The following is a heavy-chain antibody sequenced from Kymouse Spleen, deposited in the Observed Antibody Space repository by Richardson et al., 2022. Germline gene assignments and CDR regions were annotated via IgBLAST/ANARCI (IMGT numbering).Heavy chain of an antibody. V-gene: IGHV3-30*18. CDR3: AKGDTAMALFDY. D-gene: IGHD5-18,IGHD5-18*01. CDR2: ISYDGSNK. J-gene: IGHJ4*02. CDR1: GFTFSSYG. Sequence: QVQLVESGGGVVQPGRSLRLSCAASGFTFSSYGMHWVRQAPGKGLEWVAVISYDGSNKYYADSVKGRFTISRDNSKNTLYLQMNSLRAEDTAVYYCAKGDTAMALFDYWGQGTLVTVSS.